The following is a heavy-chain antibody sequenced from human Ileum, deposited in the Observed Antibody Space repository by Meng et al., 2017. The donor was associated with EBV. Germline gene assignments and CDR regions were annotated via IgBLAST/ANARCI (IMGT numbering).Heavy chain of an antibody. J-gene: IGHJ4*02. CDR1: GFSFDTFD. Sequence: QGQVVEFGGGVVQPGRSLRVSCEASGFSFDTFDMHWARQAPGKGLEWEAVISYDENIKFYADSVKGRFTISRDNSKNTLYLQLNSLRPDDTAFYYCTNLSFWGQGTLVTVSS. CDR2: ISYDENIK. V-gene: IGHV3-30*18. CDR3: TNLSF. D-gene: IGHD2/OR15-2a*01.